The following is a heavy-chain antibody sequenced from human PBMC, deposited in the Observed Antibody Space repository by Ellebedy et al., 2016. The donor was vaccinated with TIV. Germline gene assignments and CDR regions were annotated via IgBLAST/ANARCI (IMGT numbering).Heavy chain of an antibody. V-gene: IGHV4-59*08. CDR3: ARHSRYNYGYFADPRKYYFDN. J-gene: IGHJ4*02. Sequence: MPSETLSLTCTVSGGSISNYYWSWIRQLQGKGLEWIAYITYSGSTDYNPSLKSLVTISVNTYKNQFSLKLSSVTAADTAFYYRARHSRYNYGYFADPRKYYFDNWGQGTLVTVSS. CDR1: GGSISNYY. D-gene: IGHD5-18*01. CDR2: ITYSGST.